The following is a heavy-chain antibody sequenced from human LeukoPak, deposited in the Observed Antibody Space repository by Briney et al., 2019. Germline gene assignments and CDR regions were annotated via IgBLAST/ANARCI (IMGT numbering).Heavy chain of an antibody. J-gene: IGHJ6*04. CDR3: ARDYCSSTSCFPDV. CDR2: INSDGSTT. D-gene: IGHD2-2*01. Sequence: GGSLRLSCAASGFTFSNYWMHWVRQAPGRGLVWVSRINSDGSTTSYADSVKGQFTISRDNAKNTLYLQMNRLRAEDTAVYYCARDYCSSTSCFPDVWGKGTTVTVSS. V-gene: IGHV3-74*01. CDR1: GFTFSNYW.